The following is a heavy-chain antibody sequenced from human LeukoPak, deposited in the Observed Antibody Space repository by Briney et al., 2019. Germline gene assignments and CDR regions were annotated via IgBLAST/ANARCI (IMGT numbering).Heavy chain of an antibody. D-gene: IGHD2-2*01. CDR2: IYTSGST. V-gene: IGHV4-4*07. CDR3: ARLGPIVVVPAATYYYYGMDV. J-gene: IGHJ6*02. Sequence: SETLSLTCTVSGGSISSYYRSWIRQPAGKGLEWIGRIYTSGSTNYNPSLKSRVTMSVDTSKNQFSLKLSSVTAADTAVYYCARLGPIVVVPAATYYYYGMDVWGQGITVTVSS. CDR1: GGSISSYY.